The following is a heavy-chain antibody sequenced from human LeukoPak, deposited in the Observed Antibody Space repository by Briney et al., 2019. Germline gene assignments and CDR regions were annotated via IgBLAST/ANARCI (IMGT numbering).Heavy chain of an antibody. CDR3: ARERYSSGWLPIDY. D-gene: IGHD6-19*01. CDR2: ISSSSSYI. J-gene: IGHJ4*02. V-gene: IGHV3-21*01. CDR1: GFTFSSYS. Sequence: GGSLRLSCAASGFTFSSYSMNWVRQAPGKGLEWVSSISSSSSYIYYADSVKGRFTISRDNAKNSLYLQMNSLRAEDTAVYYCARERYSSGWLPIDYWGQGTLVTVSS.